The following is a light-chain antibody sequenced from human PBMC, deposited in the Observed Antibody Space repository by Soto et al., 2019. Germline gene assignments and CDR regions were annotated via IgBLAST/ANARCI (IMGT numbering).Light chain of an antibody. CDR1: SSDVGGYNY. J-gene: IGLJ2*01. V-gene: IGLV2-8*01. CDR2: EVS. Sequence: QSALTQPPSASGSHGQSVTISCTGTSSDVGGYNYVSWYQQHPGKAPKLMISEVSKRPSGVTDLFSGSKSGNTASLTVSWLQAEDEADYYCSSYAGSPIRVFGVWTKLTVL. CDR3: SSYAGSPIRV.